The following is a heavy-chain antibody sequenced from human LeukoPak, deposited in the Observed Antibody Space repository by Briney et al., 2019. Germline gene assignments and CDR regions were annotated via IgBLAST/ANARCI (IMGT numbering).Heavy chain of an antibody. CDR1: GGSFNGYY. V-gene: IGHV4-34*01. J-gene: IGHJ4*02. D-gene: IGHD6-19*01. Sequence: PSETLSLTCAVYGGSFNGYYWSWIRQPPGKGLEWIGEIPHRGGTNYNPSLKSRVTISADTSKNQFSLKLSSVTAADTAVYYCARARVPIAVAGLYYFDYWGQGALVTVSS. CDR3: ARARVPIAVAGLYYFDY. CDR2: IPHRGGT.